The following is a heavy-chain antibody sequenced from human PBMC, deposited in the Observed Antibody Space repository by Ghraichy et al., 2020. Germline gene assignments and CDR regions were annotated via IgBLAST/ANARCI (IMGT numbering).Heavy chain of an antibody. J-gene: IGHJ4*02. D-gene: IGHD4-23*01. CDR3: ARELGGNYFDT. V-gene: IGHV3-30-3*01. Sequence: SCAASGFTFSSYAMFWVRHAPGEGLEWVAYDGSGIYYADSVSGRFTVSRDNSRSTMYLQMNSLRPEDTAVYYCARELGGNYFDTWGQGTLVTVSS. CDR2: DGSGI. CDR1: GFTFSSYA.